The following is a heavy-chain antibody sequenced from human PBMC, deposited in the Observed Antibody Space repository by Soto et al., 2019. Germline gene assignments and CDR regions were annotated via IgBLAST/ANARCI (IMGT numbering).Heavy chain of an antibody. CDR3: ARETIAAAGTWDYYYYYGMDV. CDR2: ISYDGSNK. D-gene: IGHD6-13*01. CDR1: GFTFSSYA. V-gene: IGHV3-30-3*01. J-gene: IGHJ6*02. Sequence: GGSLRLSCAASGFTFSSYAMHWVRQAPGKGLEWVAVISYDGSNKYYADSVKGRFTISRDNSKNTLYLQMNSLRAEDTAVYYCARETIAAAGTWDYYYYYGMDVWGQGTTVTVSS.